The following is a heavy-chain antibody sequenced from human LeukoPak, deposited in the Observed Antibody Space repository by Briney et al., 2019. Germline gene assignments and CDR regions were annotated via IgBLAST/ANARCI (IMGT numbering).Heavy chain of an antibody. Sequence: GGSLRLSCAASGFTFSNYNMNWVRQAPGKGLEWVSTISSSRSSYIYCADSVKGRFTISRDNAKNSLYLQMNSLRAEDTAVYYCARDPPSFQYWGQGTLVTVSA. J-gene: IGHJ1*01. CDR2: ISSSRSSYI. CDR1: GFTFSNYN. CDR3: ARDPPSFQY. V-gene: IGHV3-21*01.